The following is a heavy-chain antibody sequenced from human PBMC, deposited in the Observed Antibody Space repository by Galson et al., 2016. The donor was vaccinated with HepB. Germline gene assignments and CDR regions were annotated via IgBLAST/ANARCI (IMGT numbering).Heavy chain of an antibody. CDR1: GFAFSTFG. CDR3: AASTWMTTGFDY. V-gene: IGHV3-30*03. D-gene: IGHD1-1*01. Sequence: SLRLSCAASGFAFSTFGMHWVRQAPGKGLEWVAIISYDGSNQFFIDSVRGRFTISRDNSKNTLYLQLNNVRPEDTAVYYCAASTWMTTGFDYWGQGTLVTVAS. J-gene: IGHJ4*02. CDR2: ISYDGSNQ.